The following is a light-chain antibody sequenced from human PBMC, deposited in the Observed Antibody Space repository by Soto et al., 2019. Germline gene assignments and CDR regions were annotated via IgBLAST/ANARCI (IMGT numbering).Light chain of an antibody. Sequence: QSVLTQPPSVSGAPGQRVTISCTGSSSNIGAGYDVHWYQQLPGTAPKLLIYGNSNRPSGVPDRFSGSKSGTSASLAITGHQAEHEADYYCQYYDSSLSGWVFGGGTKVTVL. CDR2: GNS. J-gene: IGLJ3*02. CDR3: QYYDSSLSGWV. V-gene: IGLV1-40*01. CDR1: SSNIGAGYD.